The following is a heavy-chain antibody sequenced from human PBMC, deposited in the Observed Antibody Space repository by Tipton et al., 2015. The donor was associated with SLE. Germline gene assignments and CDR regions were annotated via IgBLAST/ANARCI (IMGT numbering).Heavy chain of an antibody. CDR1: GGSISSSSYY. D-gene: IGHD2-2*01. CDR2: IYYSGST. CDR3: ARGPRSMGGSTRVDT. Sequence: TLSLTCTVSGGSISSSSYYWGWIRQPPGKGLEWIGYIYYSGSTNYNPSLKSRVTISIDTSKNQFSLRVSSVTAADTAVYYCARGPRSMGGSTRVDTWGQGTLVTVSS. V-gene: IGHV4-61*05. J-gene: IGHJ4*02.